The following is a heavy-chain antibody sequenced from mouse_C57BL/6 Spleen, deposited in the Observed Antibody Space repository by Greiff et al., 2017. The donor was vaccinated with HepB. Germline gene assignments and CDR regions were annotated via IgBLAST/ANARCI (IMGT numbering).Heavy chain of an antibody. V-gene: IGHV1-80*01. D-gene: IGHD4-1*01. J-gene: IGHJ4*01. Sequence: QVQLQQSGAELVKPGASVKISCKASGYAFSSYWMNWVKQRPGKGLEWIGQIYPGDGDTNYNGKFKGKATLTADKSSSTAYMQLSSLTSEDSAVYFCARSGLGRGYAMDYWGQGTSVTVSS. CDR1: GYAFSSYW. CDR3: ARSGLGRGYAMDY. CDR2: IYPGDGDT.